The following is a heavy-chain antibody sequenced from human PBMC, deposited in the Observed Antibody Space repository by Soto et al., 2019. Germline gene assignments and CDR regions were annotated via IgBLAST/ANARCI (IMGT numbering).Heavy chain of an antibody. CDR1: GFTVSSNA. CDR2: ISGSGGST. Sequence: GGPLRPSCPASGFTVSSNAMSWVRQAPGKGLEWVSAISGSGGSTYYADSVKGRFTISRDNSKNTLYLQMNSLRAEDTAVYYCAKRSAARIAVADFDYWGQGTLVTVSS. V-gene: IGHV3-23*01. D-gene: IGHD6-19*01. J-gene: IGHJ4*02. CDR3: AKRSAARIAVADFDY.